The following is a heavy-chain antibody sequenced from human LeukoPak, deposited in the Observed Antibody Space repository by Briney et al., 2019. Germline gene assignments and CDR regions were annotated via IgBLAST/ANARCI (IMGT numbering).Heavy chain of an antibody. CDR2: IHYSGST. D-gene: IGHD6-13*01. CDR1: GGSISSYY. Sequence: PSETLSLTCTVSGGSISSYYWSWIRQPPGKGLEWIGYIHYSGSTNYNPSLKSRLTISVETSKNQFSLKLRSVTAADTAVYYCARVYYSSSYDYWYFDLWGRGTLVTVSS. J-gene: IGHJ2*01. V-gene: IGHV4-59*01. CDR3: ARVYYSSSYDYWYFDL.